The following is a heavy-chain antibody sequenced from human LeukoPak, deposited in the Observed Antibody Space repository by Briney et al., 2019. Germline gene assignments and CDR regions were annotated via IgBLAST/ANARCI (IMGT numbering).Heavy chain of an antibody. D-gene: IGHD2-21*02. CDR2: VYYSGST. CDR1: GGSISTTNYY. Sequence: PSETLSLTCTVSGGSISTTNYYWGWIRQSPGKGLEWFGCVYYSGSTYYNPSLKSRVTISVDTSKNQFSLKLSSVTAADTAVYYCARDRPVYCGGDCYGGWFDPWGQGTLVTVSS. V-gene: IGHV4-39*07. J-gene: IGHJ5*02. CDR3: ARDRPVYCGGDCYGGWFDP.